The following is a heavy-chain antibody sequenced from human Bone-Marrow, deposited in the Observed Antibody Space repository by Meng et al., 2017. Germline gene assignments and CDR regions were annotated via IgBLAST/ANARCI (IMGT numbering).Heavy chain of an antibody. J-gene: IGHJ5*02. CDR2: ISSDASSA. V-gene: IGHV3-74*01. CDR1: GFTFSSYW. CDR3: ATDKFYDDSPYSRNNCFDP. D-gene: IGHD3-22*01. Sequence: GESLKISCAASGFTFSSYWMHWVRQVPGEGLVWVSRISSDASSASYADSVRGRFTISRDNAKNTVYLQMTSLRVEDTAVYYCATDKFYDDSPYSRNNCFDPWGQGTLVTVSS.